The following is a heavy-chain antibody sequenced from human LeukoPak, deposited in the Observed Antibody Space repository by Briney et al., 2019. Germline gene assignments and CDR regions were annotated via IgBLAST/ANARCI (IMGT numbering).Heavy chain of an antibody. CDR3: ARGPIMVFGVVVPFPMDV. V-gene: IGHV3-11*06. CDR2: ISSSSSDI. CDR1: GFTFSDYY. Sequence: PGGSLRLSCAASGFTFSDYYMSWVRQAPGKGLEWISSISSSSSDIHHLDSVKGRFTVSRDNAKSSLYLQMNSLRGEDTALYFCARGPIMVFGVVVPFPMDVWGKGTTVIVSS. D-gene: IGHD3-3*01. J-gene: IGHJ6*03.